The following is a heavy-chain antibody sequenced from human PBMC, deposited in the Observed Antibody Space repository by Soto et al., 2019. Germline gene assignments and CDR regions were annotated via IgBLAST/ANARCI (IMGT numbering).Heavy chain of an antibody. V-gene: IGHV1-3*01. CDR2: INAGKGNT. CDR1: GYPFTTYA. Sequence: ASVKVSCKASGYPFTTYAMHWVRQAPGQRLEWMGWINAGKGNTEYSQKFQGRVTITRDTSATTAYMELSSLRSEDTAVYYCARARSGSPTEYFQYWGQGTLVTVSS. CDR3: ARARSGSPTEYFQY. D-gene: IGHD1-26*01. J-gene: IGHJ1*01.